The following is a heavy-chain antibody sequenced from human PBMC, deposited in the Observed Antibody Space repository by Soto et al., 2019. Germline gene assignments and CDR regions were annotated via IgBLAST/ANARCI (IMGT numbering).Heavy chain of an antibody. D-gene: IGHD4-4*01. CDR2: INPDGGGT. J-gene: IGHJ6*02. CDR1: GYTFTSYY. CDR3: AVWGNYLSMDV. V-gene: IGHV1-46*01. Sequence: QVQLGQSGAEVKKPGASVKVSCKASGYTFTSYYMHWVRLAPGQGLEWMGIINPDGGGTRYAQQFQGRVMMTRDTSTSTVYMEISSLRSEDAAVYYCAVWGNYLSMDVWGQGTTVTVSS.